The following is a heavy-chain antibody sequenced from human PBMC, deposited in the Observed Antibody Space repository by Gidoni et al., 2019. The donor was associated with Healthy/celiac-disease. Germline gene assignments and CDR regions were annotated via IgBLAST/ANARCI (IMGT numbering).Heavy chain of an antibody. D-gene: IGHD6-13*01. CDR2: IVVGSGNT. Sequence: QMQLVQSGPEVKKPGTSVKVSCKASGFTFTSPAVQWVRQARGQRLEWIGWIVVGSGNTNYAQKFQERVTITRDMSTSTAYMELSSLRSEDTAVYYCAADHHRIAAAYYWGQGTLVTVSS. CDR1: GFTFTSPA. V-gene: IGHV1-58*01. J-gene: IGHJ4*02. CDR3: AADHHRIAAAYY.